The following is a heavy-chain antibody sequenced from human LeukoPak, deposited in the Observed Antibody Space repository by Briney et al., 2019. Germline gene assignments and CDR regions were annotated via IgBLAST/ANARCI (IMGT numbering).Heavy chain of an antibody. Sequence: PGRSLRLSCAASGFTFSSYDMHWVRQATGKGLEWVSAIGTAGDTYYPGSVKGRFTISRENAKNSLYLQMNSLRAEDTAVYYCARDCGRDELDYWGQGTLVTVSS. CDR1: GFTFSSYD. V-gene: IGHV3-13*01. CDR3: ARDCGRDELDY. D-gene: IGHD5-24*01. CDR2: IGTAGDT. J-gene: IGHJ4*02.